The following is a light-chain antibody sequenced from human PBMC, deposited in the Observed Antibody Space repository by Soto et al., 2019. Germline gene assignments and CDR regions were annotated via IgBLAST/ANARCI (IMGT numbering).Light chain of an antibody. J-gene: IGKJ4*01. CDR2: DAS. CDR3: LQDYEYLSLT. Sequence: IQRTPYTSSLSSSDGDRVTITCRASQGIRNDLGWYQQKPGKAPKLLIYDASSLQSGVPSRFSGSGSGTDFTLTISSLQPEDFATYYCLQDYEYLSLTFGGGTKVDI. CDR1: QGIRND. V-gene: IGKV1-6*01.